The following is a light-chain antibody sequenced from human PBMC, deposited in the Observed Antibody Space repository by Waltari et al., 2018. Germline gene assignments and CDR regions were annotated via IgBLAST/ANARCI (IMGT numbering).Light chain of an antibody. CDR2: GAS. CDR3: QQYGSPYT. V-gene: IGKV3-20*01. J-gene: IGKJ2*01. Sequence: EIVLTQSPGTLSLSPAEKATPSCRASQTVSNNFLAWYQQKPGQAPRLLIYGASSRAIGIPDRFSGSGSGTDFTLTISRLEPEDFAVYHCQQYGSPYTFGQGTKLEIK. CDR1: QTVSNNF.